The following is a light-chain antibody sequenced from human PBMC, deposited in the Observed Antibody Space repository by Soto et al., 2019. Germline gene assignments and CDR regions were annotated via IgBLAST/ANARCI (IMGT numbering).Light chain of an antibody. J-gene: IGLJ2*01. V-gene: IGLV3-1*01. CDR2: QDK. CDR1: ELGDKY. CDR3: QAWDSSQGV. Sequence: SYELTQTPSVSVSPGQTASITCSGDELGDKYACWYQQKPGQSAVLVIYQDKKRASGIPERFSGSNSGNTATLTISGTQAMDEADYYCQAWDSSQGVFGGGTKLTVL.